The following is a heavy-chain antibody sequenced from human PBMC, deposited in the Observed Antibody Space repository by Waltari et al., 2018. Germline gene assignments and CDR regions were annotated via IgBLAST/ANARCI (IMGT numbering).Heavy chain of an antibody. J-gene: IGHJ6*02. V-gene: IGHV4-38-2*01. Sequence: QVQLQDSGPGLVKPSETLSLTCAVSGYSISSGYYWGWIRQPPGKGLEWIGTIYHSGSTDDNPSLKSRVTIAVDTSKNQFARKLSSVTAADTAVYYCARVPMVRGVLAFMDVWGQGTTVTVSS. CDR1: GYSISSGYY. D-gene: IGHD3-10*01. CDR2: IYHSGST. CDR3: ARVPMVRGVLAFMDV.